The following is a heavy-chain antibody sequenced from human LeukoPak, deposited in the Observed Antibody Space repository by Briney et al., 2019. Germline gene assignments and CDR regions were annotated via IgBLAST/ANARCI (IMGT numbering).Heavy chain of an antibody. Sequence: ASVKVSCKASGGTFSSYAISWVRQAPGQGLEWMGGIIPIFGTANYAQKFQGRVTMTRDTSISTAYMELSRLRSDDTAVYYCARDRRAYSGSRYYYYYMDVWGKGTTVTVSS. CDR1: GGTFSSYA. CDR2: IIPIFGTA. D-gene: IGHD6-6*01. CDR3: ARDRRAYSGSRYYYYYMDV. J-gene: IGHJ6*03. V-gene: IGHV1-69*05.